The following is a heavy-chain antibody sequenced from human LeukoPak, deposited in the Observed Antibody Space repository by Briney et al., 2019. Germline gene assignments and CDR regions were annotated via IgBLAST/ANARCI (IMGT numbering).Heavy chain of an antibody. D-gene: IGHD4-17*01. CDR3: ARGLGYGEYLVPFDI. Sequence: SETLSLTCTVSGVSISSYYWSSSRQPPGKGLEWIGYIYYSGSTNYNPSLKSRVTISVDTSKNQFSLMLSSVTAADTAVYYCARGLGYGEYLVPFDIWGQGTLVTVSS. CDR1: GVSISSYY. CDR2: IYYSGST. J-gene: IGHJ3*02. V-gene: IGHV4-59*01.